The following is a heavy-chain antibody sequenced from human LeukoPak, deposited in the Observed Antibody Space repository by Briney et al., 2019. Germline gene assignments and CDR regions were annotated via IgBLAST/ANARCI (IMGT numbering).Heavy chain of an antibody. CDR1: GGSITTTNW. V-gene: IGHV4-4*02. D-gene: IGHD1-26*01. CDR3: TRESGAFSPFGF. J-gene: IGHJ4*02. CDR2: VHLSGAT. Sequence: SETLSLTCAVSGGSITTTNWWSWVRQPPGKGLEWIGEVHLSGATNYNPSLESRVSMSIDKSKNHLSLEVTSVTAADTATYYCTRESGAFSPFGFWGRGTLLTVSS.